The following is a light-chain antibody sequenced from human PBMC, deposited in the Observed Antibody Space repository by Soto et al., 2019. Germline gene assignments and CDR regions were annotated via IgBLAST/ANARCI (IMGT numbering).Light chain of an antibody. CDR1: QSISRY. CDR3: QKYGGSFIT. V-gene: IGKV3-20*01. CDR2: GAS. Sequence: IVLTQSPGTLSLSPWERTTLSCRASQSISRYLAWYQQKPGQGPRLLIYGASSRATGTPARFSGSGTGTDFTLTISRLEPEDFVVYYCQKYGGSFITFGQGTRLEIK. J-gene: IGKJ5*01.